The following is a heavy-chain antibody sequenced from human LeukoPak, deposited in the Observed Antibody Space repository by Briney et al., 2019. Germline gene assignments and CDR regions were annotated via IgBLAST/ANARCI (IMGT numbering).Heavy chain of an antibody. D-gene: IGHD3-10*01. V-gene: IGHV3-23*01. CDR2: ISGSGGST. CDR1: GFTFYSYA. Sequence: GGSLRLSCAASGFTFYSYAMTWVRQAPGKGLEWVSAISGSGGSTYYADSVKGRFTISRDNSKNTLYLQMNSLRAGDTAVYYCTRGSYYYGSGWGQGTLVTVSS. J-gene: IGHJ4*02. CDR3: TRGSYYYGSG.